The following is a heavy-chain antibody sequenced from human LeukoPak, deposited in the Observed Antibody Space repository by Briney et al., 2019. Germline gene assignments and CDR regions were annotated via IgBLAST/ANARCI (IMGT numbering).Heavy chain of an antibody. J-gene: IGHJ6*04. V-gene: IGHV4-39*07. CDR2: IYYSGST. CDR3: ARDISSVRAV. Sequence: SETLSLTCTVSGGSISSSNYYWDWIRQPPGKGLEWIGNIYYSGSTNYNPSLKSRVTISVDTSKNQFSLKLSSVTAADTAVYYCARDISSVRAVWGKGTTVTVSS. CDR1: GGSISSSNYY.